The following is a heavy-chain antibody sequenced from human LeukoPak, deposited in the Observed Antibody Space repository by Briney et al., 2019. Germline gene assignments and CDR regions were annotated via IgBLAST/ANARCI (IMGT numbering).Heavy chain of an antibody. CDR1: GDSISSGSYY. CDR2: INHSGST. V-gene: IGHV4-61*09. CDR3: ARDLITMVRGVTPDAFDI. D-gene: IGHD3-10*01. J-gene: IGHJ3*02. Sequence: SETLSLTCSVSGDSISSGSYYWSWIRQPAGKGLEWIGEINHSGSTNYNPSLKSRVTISVDTSKNQFSLKLSSVTAADTAVYYCARDLITMVRGVTPDAFDIWGQGTMVTVSS.